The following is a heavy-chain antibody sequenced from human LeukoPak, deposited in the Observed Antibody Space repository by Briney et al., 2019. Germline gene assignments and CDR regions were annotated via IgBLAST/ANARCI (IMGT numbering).Heavy chain of an antibody. CDR2: IYYTGNT. D-gene: IGHD3/OR15-3a*01. V-gene: IGHV4-39*01. CDR3: ARQTGSGLFILP. J-gene: IGHJ4*02. CDR1: GVSISSSNSY. Sequence: SETLSVTCTVSGVSISSSNSYWGWLRQPPGKGLEWIGSIYYTGNTYYNASLKSRVTISIDTSKNQISLRLTSVTATDTAVYYCARQTGSGLFILPGGQGTLVTVSS.